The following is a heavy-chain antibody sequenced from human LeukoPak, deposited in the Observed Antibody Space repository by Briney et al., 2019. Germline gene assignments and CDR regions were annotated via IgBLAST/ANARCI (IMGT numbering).Heavy chain of an antibody. Sequence: GGSLRLSCAASGFTVSSNYMSWVRQAPGKGLEWVSVIYSGGSTYYADSVKGRFTISRDNSKNTLYLQMNSLRAEDTAVYYCAREGYSSGWYLFDYWGQGTLVTVSS. CDR2: IYSGGST. CDR3: AREGYSSGWYLFDY. D-gene: IGHD6-19*01. J-gene: IGHJ4*02. V-gene: IGHV3-53*01. CDR1: GFTVSSNY.